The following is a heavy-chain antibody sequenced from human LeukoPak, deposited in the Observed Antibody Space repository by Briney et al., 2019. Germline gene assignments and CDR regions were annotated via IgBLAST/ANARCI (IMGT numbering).Heavy chain of an antibody. CDR1: GYTFTGYY. D-gene: IGHD6-13*01. Sequence: ASVKVSCKASGYTFTGYYMHWVRQAPGQGLEWMGWINPNSGGTNYAQKFQGRVTMTRDTSISTAYMELSRLRSDDTAVYYCATRYSSSWDYFDYWGQGTLVTVSS. CDR2: INPNSGGT. J-gene: IGHJ4*02. CDR3: ATRYSSSWDYFDY. V-gene: IGHV1-2*02.